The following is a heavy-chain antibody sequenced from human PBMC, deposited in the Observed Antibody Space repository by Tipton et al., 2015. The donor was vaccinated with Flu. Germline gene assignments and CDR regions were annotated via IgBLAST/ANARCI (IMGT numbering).Heavy chain of an antibody. Sequence: GSLRLSCAASGFTFSTYFMSWVRQAPGKGLEWVANIEKDGSEKHYVDSVKGRFTVSRDNAKSSLYLQMNSLRSEDPAMYYCARNAFDFWGQGTMVTVSS. CDR3: ARNAFDF. J-gene: IGHJ3*01. V-gene: IGHV3-7*01. CDR2: IEKDGSEK. CDR1: GFTFSTYF.